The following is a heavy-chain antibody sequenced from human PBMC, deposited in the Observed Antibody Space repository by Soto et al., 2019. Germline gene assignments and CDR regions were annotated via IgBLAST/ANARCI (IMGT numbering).Heavy chain of an antibody. Sequence: QVQLQESGPGLVKPSQTLSLTCTVSGGSISSGGYYWSWIRQHPGKGLEWIGYIYYSGSTYYNPSLKSRVTISVDTSKNQFCLQLSSVTAADTAVYYCARVYCGGDCYSGFSWFEPGGQGTLVTVAS. CDR3: ARVYCGGDCYSGFSWFEP. J-gene: IGHJ5*02. CDR2: IYYSGST. CDR1: GGSISSGGYY. D-gene: IGHD2-21*02. V-gene: IGHV4-31*03.